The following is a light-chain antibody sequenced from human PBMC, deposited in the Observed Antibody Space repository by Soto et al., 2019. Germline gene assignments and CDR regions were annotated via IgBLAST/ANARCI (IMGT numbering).Light chain of an antibody. CDR2: EVS. V-gene: IGLV2-23*02. CDR1: SSDVGSYNL. J-gene: IGLJ2*01. CDR3: CAYAGSSTYGV. Sequence: QSVLTQPASVSGSPGQSITISCTGTSSDVGSYNLVSWYQQHPGKAPKLMIYEVSKRPSGVSNRFSGSKSGNTASLTISGLQSVDEADYYCCAYAGSSTYGVFGGGTKVTV.